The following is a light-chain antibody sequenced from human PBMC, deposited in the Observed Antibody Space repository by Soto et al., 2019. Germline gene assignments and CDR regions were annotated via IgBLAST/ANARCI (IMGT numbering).Light chain of an antibody. CDR1: QIVISNY. CDR3: QHYGSSHPTT. Sequence: EIVLTQSPGTLSLSPGERATLSCSASQIVISNYLAWYHQKPGQAPRLLIYGASQRATGLPDRFSGSGSGTEFSLTISRLESEDFAVYYCQHYGSSHPTTFGQGTRLEI. V-gene: IGKV3-20*01. J-gene: IGKJ5*01. CDR2: GAS.